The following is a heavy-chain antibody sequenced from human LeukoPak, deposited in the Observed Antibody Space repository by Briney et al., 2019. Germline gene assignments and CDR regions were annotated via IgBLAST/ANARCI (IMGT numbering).Heavy chain of an antibody. J-gene: IGHJ4*02. Sequence: GASVKVSCKASGYTFTGYYMHWVRQAPGQGLEWMGWINPNSGGTNYAQKFQGRVTMTRDTSISTAYMELSRLRSDDTAVYYCARGVRYDYVWGSYRHDYWGPGNLVTVSS. V-gene: IGHV1-2*02. D-gene: IGHD3-16*02. CDR2: INPNSGGT. CDR1: GYTFTGYY. CDR3: ARGVRYDYVWGSYRHDY.